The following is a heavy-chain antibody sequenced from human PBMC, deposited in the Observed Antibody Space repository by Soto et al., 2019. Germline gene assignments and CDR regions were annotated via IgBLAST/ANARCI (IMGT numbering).Heavy chain of an antibody. CDR3: ARDQKVYDILTELDF. CDR2: VSTYNGDT. D-gene: IGHD3-9*01. CDR1: GYTFTSYG. V-gene: IGHV1-18*01. J-gene: IGHJ4*02. Sequence: ASVKVSCKASGYTFTSYGISWVRQAPGQGLAWMGWVSTYNGDTHYPQNFQGRVIMTTDTSTNTAYMELKSLRSDDTAIYFCARDQKVYDILTELDFWGQGTLVTVS.